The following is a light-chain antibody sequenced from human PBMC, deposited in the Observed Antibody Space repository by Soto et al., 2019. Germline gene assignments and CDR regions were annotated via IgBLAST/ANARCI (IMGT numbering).Light chain of an antibody. CDR1: QSVSSK. CDR3: QQYNNWPMWT. CDR2: GVS. J-gene: IGKJ1*01. V-gene: IGKV3-15*01. Sequence: EIGMSQSPATVSVSPGERATLSCRASQSVSSKLAWFQQKPGQAPSLLIYGVSTRATGVPVRFSGSGSGTEFTLTISSLQSEDFAVYYCQQYNNWPMWTFGQGTNADIK.